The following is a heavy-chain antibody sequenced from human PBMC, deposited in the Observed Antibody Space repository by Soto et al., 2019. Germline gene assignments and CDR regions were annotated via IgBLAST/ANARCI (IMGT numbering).Heavy chain of an antibody. V-gene: IGHV3-11*01. D-gene: IGHD3-10*01. Sequence: RGSLLLGFASSVFTFGDYYMGLIRPAPGKGLDWVSYISSSGSTIYYADSVKGRFTISRDNAKNSLYLQMNSLRAEDTAVYYCAGSVVARKYYFDYWGQGTMVTVSS. CDR1: VFTFGDYY. CDR2: ISSSGSTI. CDR3: AGSVVARKYYFDY. J-gene: IGHJ4*02.